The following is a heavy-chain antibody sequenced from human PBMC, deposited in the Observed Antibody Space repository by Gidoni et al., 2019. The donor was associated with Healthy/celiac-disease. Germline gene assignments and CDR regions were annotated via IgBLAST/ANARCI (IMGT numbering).Heavy chain of an antibody. V-gene: IGHV3-48*01. CDR3: ARKYYYGSGSFYWYFDL. D-gene: IGHD3-10*01. CDR2: ISSSSSTI. J-gene: IGHJ2*01. Sequence: EVQLVESGGGLVQPGGSLRLSCAASGFTFSSYSMNWVRQAPGKGLEWVSYISSSSSTIYYADSVKGRFTISRDNAKNSLYLQMNSLRAEDTAVYYCARKYYYGSGSFYWYFDLWGRGTLVTVSS. CDR1: GFTFSSYS.